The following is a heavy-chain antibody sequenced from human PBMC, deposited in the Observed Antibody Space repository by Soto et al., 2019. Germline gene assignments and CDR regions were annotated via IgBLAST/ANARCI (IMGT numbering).Heavy chain of an antibody. D-gene: IGHD5-18*01. CDR2: INPNSGGT. V-gene: IGHV1-2*04. Sequence: ASVKVSCKASGYTFTGYYMHWVRQAPGQGLEWMGWINPNSGGTNYAQKFQGWVTMTRDTSISTAYMELSRLRSDDTAVYYCGEEIQNDAFDIWGQGTMVTVSS. CDR1: GYTFTGYY. J-gene: IGHJ3*02. CDR3: GEEIQNDAFDI.